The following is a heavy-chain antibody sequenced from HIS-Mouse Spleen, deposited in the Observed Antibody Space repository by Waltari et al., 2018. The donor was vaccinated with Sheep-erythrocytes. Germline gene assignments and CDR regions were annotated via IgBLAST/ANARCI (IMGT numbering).Heavy chain of an antibody. J-gene: IGHJ4*02. CDR1: GFPFRLYS. CDR3: ARVASGATFDY. V-gene: IGHV3-21*01. D-gene: IGHD1-26*01. CDR2: ISSSSSYI. Sequence: EVQLVESGGGLVKPGGSLSLSCASSGFPFRLYSMNSVRQPPGKGLEWVSSISSSSSYIYYADSVKGRFTISRDNAKNSLYLQMNSLRAEDKAVYYCARVASGATFDYWGQGTLVTVSS.